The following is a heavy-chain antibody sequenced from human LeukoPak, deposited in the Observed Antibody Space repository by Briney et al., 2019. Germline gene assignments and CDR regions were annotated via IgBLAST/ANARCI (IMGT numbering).Heavy chain of an antibody. CDR1: GGTFSSYA. D-gene: IGHD3-22*01. Sequence: ASVKVSCKASGGTFSSYAISWVQQAPGQGLEWMGGIIPIFGTANYAQKFQGRVTITADESTSTAYMELSSLRSEDTAVYYCASPPPWSSGGYEFDYWGQGTLVTVSS. CDR2: IIPIFGTA. CDR3: ASPPPWSSGGYEFDY. V-gene: IGHV1-69*13. J-gene: IGHJ4*02.